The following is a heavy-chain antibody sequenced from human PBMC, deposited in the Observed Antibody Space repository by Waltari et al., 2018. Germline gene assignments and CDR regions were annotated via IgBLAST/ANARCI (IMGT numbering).Heavy chain of an antibody. CDR3: ATAAGLPAAAKNWFDP. D-gene: IGHD2-2*01. Sequence: QVQLVQSGAEVKKPGASVKVSCKVSGYTLTELSMHWVRQAPGKGLEWMGGFDPEEGETIYAQKFQGRVTMTEDTSTDTAYMELSSLRSEDTAVYYCATAAGLPAAAKNWFDPWGQGTLVTVSS. J-gene: IGHJ5*02. V-gene: IGHV1-24*01. CDR1: GYTLTELS. CDR2: FDPEEGET.